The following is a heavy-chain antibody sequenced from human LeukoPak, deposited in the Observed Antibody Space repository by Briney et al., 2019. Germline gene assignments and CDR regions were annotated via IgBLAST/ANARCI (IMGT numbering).Heavy chain of an antibody. CDR3: ARAGWFGELLLTYYFDY. CDR2: ISSSSSYI. V-gene: IGHV3-21*01. Sequence: PGGSLRLSRAASGFTFSSYSMNWVRQAPGKGLEWVSSISSSSSYIYYADSVKGRFTISRDNAKNSLYLQMNSLRAEDTAVYYCARAGWFGELLLTYYFDYWGQGTLVTVSS. D-gene: IGHD3-10*01. J-gene: IGHJ4*02. CDR1: GFTFSSYS.